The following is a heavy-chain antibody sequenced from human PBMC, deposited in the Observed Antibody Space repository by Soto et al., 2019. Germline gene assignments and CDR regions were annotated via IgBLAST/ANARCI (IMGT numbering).Heavy chain of an antibody. CDR3: ARPRDDYVFDY. CDR1: GGSISSSSYY. Sequence: ASETLSLTCTVSGGSISSSSYYWGWIRQPPGKGLEWIGSIYYSGSTYYNPSLKSRVTISVDTSKNQFSLKLSSVTAADTAVYYCARPRDDYVFDYWGQGTLVTVSS. CDR2: IYYSGST. D-gene: IGHD3-16*01. V-gene: IGHV4-39*01. J-gene: IGHJ4*02.